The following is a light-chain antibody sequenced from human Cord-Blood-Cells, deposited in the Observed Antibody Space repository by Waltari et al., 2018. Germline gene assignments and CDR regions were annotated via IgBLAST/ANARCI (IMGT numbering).Light chain of an antibody. CDR3: QQYNSYWT. CDR2: DAS. CDR1: QSISSW. J-gene: IGKJ1*01. V-gene: IGKV1-5*01. Sequence: GDRVTITCRASQSISSWLAWYKQKPGKAPKLLIYDASSLESGVPSRFSGSGSGTEFTLTISSLQPDDFATYDCQQYNSYWTFGQGTKVEIK.